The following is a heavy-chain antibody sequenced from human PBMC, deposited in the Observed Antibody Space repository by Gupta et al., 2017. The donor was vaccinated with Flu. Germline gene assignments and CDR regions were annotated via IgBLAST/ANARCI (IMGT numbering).Heavy chain of an antibody. CDR2: IYSGGST. Sequence: EVQLVESGGGLVQPGGSLRLSCAASGFTVSSNYMSWVRQAPGKGLEWVSVIYSGGSTYYADSVKGRFTISRHNSKNTLYLQMNSLRAEDTAVYYCARSRDSSSSLTVYYYGMDVWGQGTTVTVSS. D-gene: IGHD6-6*01. CDR3: ARSRDSSSSLTVYYYGMDV. J-gene: IGHJ6*02. CDR1: GFTVSSNY. V-gene: IGHV3-53*04.